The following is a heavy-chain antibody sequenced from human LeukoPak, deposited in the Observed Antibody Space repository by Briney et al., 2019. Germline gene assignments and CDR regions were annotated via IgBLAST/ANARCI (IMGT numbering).Heavy chain of an antibody. J-gene: IGHJ4*02. D-gene: IGHD3-22*01. CDR1: GFTFSSYE. CDR2: ISSSGSTV. CDR3: AKDGRGSSGYFPNFDY. V-gene: IGHV3-48*03. Sequence: PGGSLRLSCAASGFTFSSYEMNWVRQAPGKGLEWVSYISSSGSTVYYADSVKGRFTISRDNAKNSLYLQMNSLRAEDTAVYYCAKDGRGSSGYFPNFDYWGQGTLVTVSS.